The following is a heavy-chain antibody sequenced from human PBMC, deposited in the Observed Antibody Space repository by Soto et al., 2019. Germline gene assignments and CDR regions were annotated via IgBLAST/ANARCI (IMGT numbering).Heavy chain of an antibody. D-gene: IGHD6-13*01. Sequence: SVKVSCKASGGTFSSYAISWVRQAPGQGLEWMGGIIPIFGTANYAQKFQGRVTITADESTSTAYMELSSLRSEGTAVYYCARYVAAAATNYYYYYGMDVWGQGTTVTVSS. CDR3: ARYVAAAATNYYYYYGMDV. CDR2: IIPIFGTA. J-gene: IGHJ6*02. V-gene: IGHV1-69*13. CDR1: GGTFSSYA.